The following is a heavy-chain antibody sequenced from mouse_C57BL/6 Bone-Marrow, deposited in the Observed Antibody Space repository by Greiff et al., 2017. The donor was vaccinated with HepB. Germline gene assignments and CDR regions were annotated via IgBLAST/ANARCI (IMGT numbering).Heavy chain of an antibody. D-gene: IGHD2-3*01. J-gene: IGHJ1*03. CDR2: INPYNGGT. CDR1: GYTFTDYY. Sequence: VQLKESGPVLVKPGASVKMSCKASGYTFTDYYMNWVKQSHGKSLEWIGVINPYNGGTSYNQKFKGKATLTVDKSSSTAYMELNSLTSEDSAVYYCERWEDDGYPYWYFDVWGTGTTVTVSS. V-gene: IGHV1-19*01. CDR3: ERWEDDGYPYWYFDV.